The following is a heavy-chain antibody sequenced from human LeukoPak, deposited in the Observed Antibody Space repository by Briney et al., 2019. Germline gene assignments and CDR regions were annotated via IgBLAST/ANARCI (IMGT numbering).Heavy chain of an antibody. J-gene: IGHJ4*02. CDR3: ARDEYSSSWYLVRLGIDY. D-gene: IGHD6-13*01. CDR1: GFTFSSYG. V-gene: IGHV3-30*02. Sequence: PGGSLRLSCAASGFTFSSYGMHWVRQAPGKGLEWVAFIRYDGSNKYYADSVKGRFTISRDNSKNTLYLQMNSLRAEDTAVYYCARDEYSSSWYLVRLGIDYWGQGTLVTVSS. CDR2: IRYDGSNK.